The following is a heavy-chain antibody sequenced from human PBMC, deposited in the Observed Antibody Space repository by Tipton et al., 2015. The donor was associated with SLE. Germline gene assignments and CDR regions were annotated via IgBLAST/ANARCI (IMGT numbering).Heavy chain of an antibody. CDR2: IWFDGNSE. Sequence: SLRLSCAASGFTFSKHGLHWVRQAPGKGLEWVAVIWFDGNSESYADSVKGRFTISRDNSKNTLYLQMNSLRAEDTAVYYCAKAPGGGATVLSDYWGQGTLVTVSS. V-gene: IGHV3-33*06. J-gene: IGHJ4*02. D-gene: IGHD1-26*01. CDR3: AKAPGGGATVLSDY. CDR1: GFTFSKHG.